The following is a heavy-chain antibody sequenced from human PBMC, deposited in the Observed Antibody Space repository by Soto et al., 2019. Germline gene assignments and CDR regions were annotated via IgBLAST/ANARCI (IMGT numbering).Heavy chain of an antibody. CDR2: INSDGSST. D-gene: IGHD3-22*01. V-gene: IGHV3-74*01. CDR3: ARDRSAYYYDSGGYYFGY. J-gene: IGHJ4*02. Sequence: PGGSLRLSCAASGFTFSSYWMHWVRQAPGKGLVWVSRINSDGSSTSYADSVKGRFTISRDNAKNTLYLQMNSLRAEDTAVYYCARDRSAYYYDSGGYYFGYWGQGTLVTVSS. CDR1: GFTFSSYW.